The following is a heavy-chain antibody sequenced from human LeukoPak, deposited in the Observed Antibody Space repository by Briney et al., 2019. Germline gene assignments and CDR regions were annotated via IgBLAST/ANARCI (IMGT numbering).Heavy chain of an antibody. CDR3: AVLVPFPLGTEYAFDI. CDR2: IRYDGSNK. CDR1: GFTFSSYG. J-gene: IGHJ3*02. D-gene: IGHD1-14*01. V-gene: IGHV3-30*02. Sequence: GGSLRLSCAASGFTFSSYGMHWVRQAPGKGLEWVAFIRYDGSNKYYADSVKGRFTISRGNSKNTLYLQMNSLRAEDTAVYYCAVLVPFPLGTEYAFDIWGQGTMVTVSS.